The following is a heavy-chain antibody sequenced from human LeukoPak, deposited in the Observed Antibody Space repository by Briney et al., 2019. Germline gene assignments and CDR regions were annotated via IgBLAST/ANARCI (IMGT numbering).Heavy chain of an antibody. CDR2: ISSSGSTI. CDR1: GFTFSDYY. CDR3: ARDRAVKARIGGMDV. D-gene: IGHD5-24*01. V-gene: IGHV3-11*04. Sequence: GGSLRLSCAASGFTFSDYYMSWIREAPGKGLEWVSYISSSGSTIYYADSVKGRFTISRDNAKNSLYLQMNSLRVEDTGIYYCARDRAVKARIGGMDVWGQGTTAIVSS. J-gene: IGHJ6*02.